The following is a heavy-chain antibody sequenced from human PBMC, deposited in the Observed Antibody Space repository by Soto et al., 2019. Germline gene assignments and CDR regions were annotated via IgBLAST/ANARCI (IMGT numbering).Heavy chain of an antibody. J-gene: IGHJ4*02. CDR2: IYPGDSDT. CDR1: GYSFTSYW. V-gene: IGHV5-51*01. CDR3: ARLLGYCSSTSCRYFDY. Sequence: GESLKISCKGSGYSFTSYWIGWVRQMPGKGLEWMGIIYPGDSDTRYSPSFQGQVTISADKSISTAYLQWSSLKASDTAMYYCARLLGYCSSTSCRYFDYWGQGTLVTVSS. D-gene: IGHD2-2*01.